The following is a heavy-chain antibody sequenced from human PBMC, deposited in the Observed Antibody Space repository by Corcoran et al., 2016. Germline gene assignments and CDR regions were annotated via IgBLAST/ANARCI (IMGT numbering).Heavy chain of an antibody. J-gene: IGHJ5*02. CDR3: ARAGVGEINYCSGGSCYSVVL. CDR2: INPSGGST. Sequence: QVQLGQSGAEVKKPGASVKVSCKASGYTFTSYYMHWVRQAPGQGLEWMGIINPSGGSTSYAQKFHGRVTMTRDTSTSTVDMELSSLGAEDTAVYYGARAGVGEINYCSGGSCYSVVLWGQGTLVTVSS. D-gene: IGHD2-15*01. V-gene: IGHV1-46*01. CDR1: GYTFTSYY.